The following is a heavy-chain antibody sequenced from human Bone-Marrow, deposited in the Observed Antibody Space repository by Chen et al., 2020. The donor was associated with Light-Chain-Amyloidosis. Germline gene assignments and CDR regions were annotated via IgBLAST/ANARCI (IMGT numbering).Heavy chain of an antibody. J-gene: IGHJ4*02. V-gene: IGHV4-39*01. Sequence: QLQLQESGPGQVKALETLSLTCIVSGDSINSRNHCWGWIRQPPGKGLEWIGSVYYTGTTYYNPSLKSRVTMSIDMSKNQFSLNLTTVTAADTATYYCARGAVGGTTGVWGQGTLVTVSS. CDR1: GDSINSRNHC. D-gene: IGHD1-26*01. CDR2: VYYTGTT. CDR3: ARGAVGGTTGV.